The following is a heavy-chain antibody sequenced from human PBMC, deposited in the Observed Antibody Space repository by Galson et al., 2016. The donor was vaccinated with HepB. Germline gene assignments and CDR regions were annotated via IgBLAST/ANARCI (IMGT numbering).Heavy chain of an antibody. CDR2: IYWNDDN. CDR3: AHGSGWLFDY. V-gene: IGHV2-5*01. D-gene: IGHD6-19*01. CDR1: GFSLPTTAVG. Sequence: PALVTPPQTLTLTCTFSGFSLPTTAVGVGWFRQPPGKALEWLALIYWNDDNHYSPSLRSRLTLTKDTSKNHVVLTMTNMDPVDTATYYCAHGSGWLFDYWGQGTLVTVSS. J-gene: IGHJ4*02.